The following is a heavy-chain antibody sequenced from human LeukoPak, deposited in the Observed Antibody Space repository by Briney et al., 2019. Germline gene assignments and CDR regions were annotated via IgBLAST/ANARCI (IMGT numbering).Heavy chain of an antibody. V-gene: IGHV3-23*01. CDR2: ISATGGST. J-gene: IGHJ4*02. CDR1: GFTFSNYA. CDR3: AKDHDYYGSGTYNNY. D-gene: IGHD3-10*01. Sequence: GGSLRLSCAASGFTFSNYAMSWVRQAPGKGLQWVSSISATGGSTYYADSVKGRSTVSRDNSKNTLYLQMNSLRAEDTAVYYCAKDHDYYGSGTYNNYWGQGTLVTVSS.